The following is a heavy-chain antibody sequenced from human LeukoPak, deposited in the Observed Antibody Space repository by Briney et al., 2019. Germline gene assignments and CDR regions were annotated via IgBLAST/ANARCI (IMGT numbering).Heavy chain of an antibody. D-gene: IGHD5-18*01. J-gene: IGHJ3*02. CDR3: AKEGGTWIQLWQAFDI. Sequence: GGSLRLSCAASGFTVSSYAMHWVRQAPGKGLEWVAVISYDGSNKYYADSVKGRFTISRDNSKNTLYLQMNSLRAEDTAVYYCAKEGGTWIQLWQAFDIWGQGTMVTVSS. CDR1: GFTVSSYA. V-gene: IGHV3-30-3*01. CDR2: ISYDGSNK.